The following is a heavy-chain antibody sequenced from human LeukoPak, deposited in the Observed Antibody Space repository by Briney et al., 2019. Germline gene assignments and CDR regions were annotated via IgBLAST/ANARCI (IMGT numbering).Heavy chain of an antibody. D-gene: IGHD3-10*01. CDR3: AREGFGSGTNLEVGYFDY. J-gene: IGHJ4*02. Sequence: ASVKVSCKASGYTFTNYAMHWVHQAPGQRLEWMGWINTGGDTAYSQRFQGRVTIISDTSASTAYMDLSNLRSEDTAVYYCAREGFGSGTNLEVGYFDYWGQGSLVTVSS. CDR2: INTGGDT. CDR1: GYTFTNYA. V-gene: IGHV1-3*04.